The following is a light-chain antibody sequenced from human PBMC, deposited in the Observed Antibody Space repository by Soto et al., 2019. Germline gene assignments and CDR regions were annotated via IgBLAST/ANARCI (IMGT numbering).Light chain of an antibody. CDR2: GTS. CDR3: QQYGSSPRT. J-gene: IGKJ1*01. CDR1: QSVSSTY. V-gene: IGKV3-20*01. Sequence: ETGLTQSPGTLSLSPGERAIVSCRASQSVSSTYLAWYQQKPGQAPRLLIYGTSSRATGIPDRFSGSGSGTDFTLTISRMEPEDFAVYCCQQYGSSPRTFGQGTKVDIK.